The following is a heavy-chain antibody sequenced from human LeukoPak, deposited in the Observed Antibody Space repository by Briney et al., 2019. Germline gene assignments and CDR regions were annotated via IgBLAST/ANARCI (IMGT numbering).Heavy chain of an antibody. CDR1: GGTFSSYA. CDR2: IIPIFGTA. Sequence: SVKVSCKASGGTFSSYAISWVRQAPGQGLEWMGGIIPIFGTANYAQKFQGRVTITPDESTSTAYMELSSLRSEDTAVYYCARARNEWLWKDNYYYYYMDVWGKGTTVTVSS. D-gene: IGHD5-12*01. CDR3: ARARNEWLWKDNYYYYYMDV. J-gene: IGHJ6*03. V-gene: IGHV1-69*13.